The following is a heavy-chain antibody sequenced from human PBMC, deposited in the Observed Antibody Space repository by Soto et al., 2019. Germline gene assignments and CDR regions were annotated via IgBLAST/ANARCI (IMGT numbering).Heavy chain of an antibody. Sequence: GESLKISCKGSVYSFTSYWIGWVRQMPGKGPEWMGIIYPGDSDTRYSPSFQGQVTISADKSISTAYLQWSSLKASDTAMYYCARSVVVAAGDRGYSYGSYYYYGMDVWGQGTTVTVSS. CDR3: ARSVVVAAGDRGYSYGSYYYYGMDV. J-gene: IGHJ6*02. V-gene: IGHV5-51*01. CDR2: IYPGDSDT. CDR1: VYSFTSYW. D-gene: IGHD5-18*01.